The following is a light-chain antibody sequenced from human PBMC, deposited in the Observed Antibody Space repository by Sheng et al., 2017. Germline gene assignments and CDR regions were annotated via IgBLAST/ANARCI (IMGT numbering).Light chain of an antibody. V-gene: IGKV3-20*01. CDR1: QSIRSSY. CDR2: GAS. CDR3: QQYGSSPPIT. Sequence: EIVLTQSPGTLSLSPGERATLSCRASQSIRSSYLAWYQQKPGQAPRLLIYGASSRATGIPDRFSGSGSGTDFTLTISRLEPEDFAVYSCQQYGSSPPITFGQGTRLEIK. J-gene: IGKJ5*01.